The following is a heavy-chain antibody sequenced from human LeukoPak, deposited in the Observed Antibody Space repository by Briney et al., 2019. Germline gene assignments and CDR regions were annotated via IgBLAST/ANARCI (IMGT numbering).Heavy chain of an antibody. J-gene: IGHJ4*02. CDR2: ISYDGSNK. V-gene: IGHV3-30*18. D-gene: IGHD5-18*01. CDR3: AKDRWAVDTAMVVDY. CDR1: GFTFSSYG. Sequence: GRSLRLSCAASGFTFSSYGMHWVRQAPGKGLEWVAVISYDGSNKYYADSVKGRFTISRDNSKNTLYLQMNSLRAEDTAVYYCAKDRWAVDTAMVVDYWGQGTLVTVSS.